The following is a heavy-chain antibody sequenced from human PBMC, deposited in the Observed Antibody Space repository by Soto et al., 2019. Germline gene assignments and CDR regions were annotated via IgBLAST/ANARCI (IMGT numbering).Heavy chain of an antibody. CDR1: GFTFSSYG. CDR2: IWFDGSND. J-gene: IGHJ4*02. Sequence: QVQLVESGGGVVQPGRSLRLSCAASGFTFSSYGMHWVRQAPGKGLEWVAVIWFDGSNDYYADSVKGRFTISRDNSKNTLYLQMNSLRAEDTAVYYCARESGSYNLDYWGQGTLVTVSS. CDR3: ARESGSYNLDY. V-gene: IGHV3-33*01. D-gene: IGHD1-26*01.